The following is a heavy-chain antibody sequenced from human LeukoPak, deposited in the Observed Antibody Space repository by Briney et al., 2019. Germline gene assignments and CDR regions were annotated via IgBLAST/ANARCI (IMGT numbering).Heavy chain of an antibody. CDR2: IKQDGSEK. Sequence: GGSLRLSCAASGFTFSSYWMSWVRQAPGKGLEWVANIKQDGSEKYYVDSVKGGFTISRDNAKNSLYLQMNSLRAEDTAVYYCARLKVLRYFDWLLYYFDYWGQGTLVTVSS. CDR1: GFTFSSYW. D-gene: IGHD3-9*01. V-gene: IGHV3-7*01. J-gene: IGHJ4*02. CDR3: ARLKVLRYFDWLLYYFDY.